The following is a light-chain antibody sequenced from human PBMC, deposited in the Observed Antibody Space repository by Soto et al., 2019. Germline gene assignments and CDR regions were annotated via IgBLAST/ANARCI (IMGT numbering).Light chain of an antibody. CDR1: QTVSSNY. CDR2: GAT. J-gene: IGKJ4*01. Sequence: EIVLTQSPGTLSVPLGETATLSCRASQTVSSNYVAWYQQKPGQAPRLLIYGATNRATGVPDNFSGGGSGTAFTLTVFSLGPEDTAIYSCQQYGSSPPTFGGGTKVEIK. V-gene: IGKV3-20*01. CDR3: QQYGSSPPT.